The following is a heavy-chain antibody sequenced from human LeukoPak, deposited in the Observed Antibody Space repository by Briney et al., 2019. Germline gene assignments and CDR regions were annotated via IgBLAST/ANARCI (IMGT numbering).Heavy chain of an antibody. CDR3: ARSSYSSSSSV. J-gene: IGHJ3*01. CDR1: GFTFSGFW. Sequence: GGSLRLSCAVSGFTFSGFWMSWSRRAPGKGLEWVASINSDGSEGYYADVVKGRFTISRDNAKNSLYLQINSLRAEDTAVYYCARSSYSSSSSVWGQGTMVTVSS. CDR2: INSDGSEG. D-gene: IGHD6-6*01. V-gene: IGHV3-7*03.